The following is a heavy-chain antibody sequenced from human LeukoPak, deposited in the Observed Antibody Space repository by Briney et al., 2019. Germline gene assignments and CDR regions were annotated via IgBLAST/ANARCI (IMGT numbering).Heavy chain of an antibody. V-gene: IGHV3-23*01. CDR3: AKDARRTNGWYFFDS. CDR2: ISDSGTLT. D-gene: IGHD2-15*01. J-gene: IGHJ4*02. Sequence: GGSLRLSCAASGFAFTGQAMGWVRQAPGKGLEWVSVISDSGTLTYYADSVKGRFTISRDNSKNTLFLQMNSLRAEDTAIYYCAKDARRTNGWYFFDSWGPGTLVTVSS. CDR1: GFAFTGQA.